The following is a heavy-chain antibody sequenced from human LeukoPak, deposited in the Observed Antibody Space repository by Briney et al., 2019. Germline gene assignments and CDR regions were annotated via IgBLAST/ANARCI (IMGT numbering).Heavy chain of an antibody. D-gene: IGHD1-26*01. Sequence: PGGSLRLSCAASGFTFSSYGMHWVRQAPGKGLEWVSSISSSSSYIYYADSVKGRFTISRDNAKNSLYLQMNSLRAEDTAVYYCARAVYIASGRYYFDYWGQGTLVTVSS. V-gene: IGHV3-21*01. J-gene: IGHJ4*02. CDR1: GFTFSSYG. CDR3: ARAVYIASGRYYFDY. CDR2: ISSSSSYI.